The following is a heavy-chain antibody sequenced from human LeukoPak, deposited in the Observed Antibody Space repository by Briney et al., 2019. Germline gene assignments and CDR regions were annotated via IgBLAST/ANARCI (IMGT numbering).Heavy chain of an antibody. D-gene: IGHD3-22*01. CDR3: ARSYDSSGYYHFDC. CDR1: GFTFSSYA. V-gene: IGHV3-30-3*01. CDR2: ISYDGSNK. J-gene: IGHJ4*02. Sequence: PGGSLRLSCAASGFTFSSYAMHWVRQAPGKGLEWVAVISYDGSNKYYADSVKGRFTISGDNSKNTLYLQMNSLRAEDTAVYYCARSYDSSGYYHFDCWGQGTLVTVSS.